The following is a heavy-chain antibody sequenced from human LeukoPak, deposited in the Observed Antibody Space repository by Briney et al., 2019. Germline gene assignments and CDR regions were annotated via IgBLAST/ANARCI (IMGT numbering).Heavy chain of an antibody. J-gene: IGHJ4*02. CDR2: IRDNGDST. Sequence: PGGPLRLSCAASGFTFSSYAMNWVRQAPGKGLEWVSGIRDNGDSTYYADSVKGRFTISRDNSKNTVYLQMNSLSAEDTALYYCAKARGYSSSSSFDYWGQGTLVTVSS. CDR1: GFTFSSYA. V-gene: IGHV3-23*01. D-gene: IGHD6-13*01. CDR3: AKARGYSSSSSFDY.